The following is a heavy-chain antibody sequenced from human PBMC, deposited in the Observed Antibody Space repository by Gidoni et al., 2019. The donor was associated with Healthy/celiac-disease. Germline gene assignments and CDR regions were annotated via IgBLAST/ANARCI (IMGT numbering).Heavy chain of an antibody. CDR3: ARGVYDSSGYYPEAVWFDY. CDR1: GFTFSSYS. J-gene: IGHJ4*02. D-gene: IGHD3-22*01. CDR2: ISSSSSTI. V-gene: IGHV3-48*02. Sequence: EVQLVESGGGLVQPGRSLRLSCAASGFTFSSYSMNWVRQAPGKVLGWVSYISSSSSTIYYADSVKGRFTISRENAKNSLYLQMNSLRDEDTAVYYCARGVYDSSGYYPEAVWFDYWGQGTLVTVSS.